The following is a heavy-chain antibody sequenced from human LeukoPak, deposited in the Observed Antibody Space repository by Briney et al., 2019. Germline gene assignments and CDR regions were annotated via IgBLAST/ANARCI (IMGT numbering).Heavy chain of an antibody. J-gene: IGHJ4*02. CDR3: ARAQFRDGYSPEGY. CDR1: GFTFSDYY. D-gene: IGHD5-24*01. CDR2: ISSSGSTI. V-gene: IGHV3-11*04. Sequence: KTGGSLRLSCAASGFTFSDYYMSWIRQAPGKGLEWVSYISSSGSTIYYADSVKGRFTISRDNAKNSLYLQMNSLRAEDTAVYYCARAQFRDGYSPEGYWGQGTLVTVSS.